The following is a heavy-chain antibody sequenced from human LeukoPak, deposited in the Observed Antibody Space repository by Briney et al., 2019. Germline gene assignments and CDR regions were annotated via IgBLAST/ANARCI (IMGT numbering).Heavy chain of an antibody. V-gene: IGHV4-59*08. J-gene: IGHJ6*02. CDR2: IYYTGVI. D-gene: IGHD2-2*01. Sequence: SETLSLTCTVSGGSISGHYWSWIRQPPGKGLGWIGHIYYTGVINYDPSLKSRVTMLVDTSKNQFSLKVTSVTAADTAVYYCARLTRLAPVGTTYYHSLDVWGQGSTVTVSS. CDR1: GGSISGHY. CDR3: ARLTRLAPVGTTYYHSLDV.